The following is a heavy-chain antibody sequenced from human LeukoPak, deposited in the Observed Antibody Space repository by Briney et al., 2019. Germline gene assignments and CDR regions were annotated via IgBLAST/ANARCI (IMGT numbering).Heavy chain of an antibody. CDR2: IYYYGNT. CDR3: ARETIIVGRAEFGP. J-gene: IGHJ5*02. CDR1: VGSISSSTYY. V-gene: IGHV4-39*07. D-gene: IGHD3-22*01. Sequence: SETLSLTCTVSVGSISSSTYYWGWIRQPPGKGLEWIGSIYYYGNTYYNPSLKSRVTISVDTSKNQFSLKLSSVTAADTAVYYCARETIIVGRAEFGPWGQGTLVTVSS.